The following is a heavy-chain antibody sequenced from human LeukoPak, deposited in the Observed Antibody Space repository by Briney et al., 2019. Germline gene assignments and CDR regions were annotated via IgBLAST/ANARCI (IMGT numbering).Heavy chain of an antibody. V-gene: IGHV3-48*04. CDR1: GFTFSSYS. CDR3: ARDEHGWYSSSWLAY. Sequence: GGSLRLSCAASGFTFSSYSMNWVRQAPGKGLEWVSYISSSSSTIYYADSVKGRFTISRDNAKNSLYLQMNSLRAEDTAVYYCARDEHGWYSSSWLAYWGQGTLVTVSS. D-gene: IGHD6-13*01. J-gene: IGHJ4*02. CDR2: ISSSSSTI.